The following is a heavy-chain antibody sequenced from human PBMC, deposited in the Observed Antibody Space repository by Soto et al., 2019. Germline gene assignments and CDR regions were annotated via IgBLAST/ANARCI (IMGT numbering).Heavy chain of an antibody. J-gene: IGHJ3*01. CDR3: ARGGVPAAGDAFDL. D-gene: IGHD6-13*01. Sequence: QVQLQESGPGLVKPSGTLSLTCAVSGGSISSSNWWSWVRQPPGKGLEWIGEIYHSGSTNYNPSLKSRVTTSVGKSKKQCSLKLSSVAAADTAVYYCARGGVPAAGDAFDLWGQGTMVTVSS. CDR2: IYHSGST. V-gene: IGHV4-4*02. CDR1: GGSISSSNW.